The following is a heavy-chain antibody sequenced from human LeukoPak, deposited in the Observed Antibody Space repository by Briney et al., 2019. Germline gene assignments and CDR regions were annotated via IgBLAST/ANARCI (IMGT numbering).Heavy chain of an antibody. CDR2: ISWNSGSI. CDR3: AKHSGYHLSSFDY. CDR1: GFTFDDYA. J-gene: IGHJ4*02. Sequence: GGSLRLSCAASGFTFDDYAMHWVRQAPGKGLEWVSGISWNSGSIGYADSVKGRFTISRDNAKTSLYLQMNSLRAEDTAVYYCAKHSGYHLSSFDYWGQGTLVTVSS. V-gene: IGHV3-9*01. D-gene: IGHD3-22*01.